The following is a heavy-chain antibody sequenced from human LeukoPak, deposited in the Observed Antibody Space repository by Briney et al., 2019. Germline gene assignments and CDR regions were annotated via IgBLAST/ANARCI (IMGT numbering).Heavy chain of an antibody. CDR2: ISSSSNYI. CDR1: GFTFSTYT. J-gene: IGHJ5*02. V-gene: IGHV3-21*01. Sequence: GGSLRLSCAASGFTFSTYTMNWVRQAPGKGLEWVSSISSSSNYIHYADSLKCRFTISRDNTKNSLYLQMNSLRAEETAVYYCARGLGWLHSWGQGTLVTVSS. CDR3: ARGLGWLHS. D-gene: IGHD3-9*01.